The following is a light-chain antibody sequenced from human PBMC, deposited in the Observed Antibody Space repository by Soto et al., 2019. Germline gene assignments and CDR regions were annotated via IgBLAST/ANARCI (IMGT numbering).Light chain of an antibody. CDR3: QQYGSSPLVT. CDR1: QSVSSSY. V-gene: IGKV3-20*01. J-gene: IGKJ5*01. Sequence: EIVLTQSPGTLSLSPGERATLSCRASQSVSSSYLAWYQQKPGQAPRLLIYGASSRATGIPDRFSGGGSGTDFTLTISRLQPEDFAVYYCQQYGSSPLVTFGQGTRLEMK. CDR2: GAS.